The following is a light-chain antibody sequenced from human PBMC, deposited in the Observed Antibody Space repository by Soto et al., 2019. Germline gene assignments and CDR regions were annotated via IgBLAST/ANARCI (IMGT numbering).Light chain of an antibody. CDR2: GAS. J-gene: IGKJ1*01. CDR3: QQYSSWTWT. Sequence: EIVMTQSPATLSVSPGERATLSCRASQSVTNLAWYQQKPGQDPRLLIYGASTRATCIPARFSGSGSGTDFTLTISSLQSEDFAVYYCQQYSSWTWTFGQGTTVEIK. V-gene: IGKV3-15*01. CDR1: QSVTN.